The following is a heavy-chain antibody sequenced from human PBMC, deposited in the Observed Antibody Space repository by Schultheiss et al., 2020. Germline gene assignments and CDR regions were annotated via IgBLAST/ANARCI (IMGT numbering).Heavy chain of an antibody. V-gene: IGHV4-4*07. CDR2: IYTSGST. J-gene: IGHJ5*02. CDR1: GGSISSYY. CDR3: AREIQLSGGDWFDP. Sequence: SETLSLTCTVSGGSISSYYWSWIRQPAGKGLEWIGRIYTSGSTNYNPSLKSRVTMSVDTSKNQFSLKLSSVTAADTAVYYCAREIQLSGGDWFDPWGQGTLVTVSS. D-gene: IGHD5-18*01.